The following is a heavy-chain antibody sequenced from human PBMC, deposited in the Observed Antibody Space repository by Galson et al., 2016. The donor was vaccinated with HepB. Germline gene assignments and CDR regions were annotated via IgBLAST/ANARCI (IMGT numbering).Heavy chain of an antibody. CDR1: GFTFGTYT. CDR2: ITGDRANA. Sequence: SLRLSCAASGFTFGTYTMHWIRQAPGEGLQWVSLITGDRANAYYSDSVKGRFTISRDNSKNSLYLQMNSLRTEDTALYYCAKDHGGYSGFDYWCQGTLVTVSS. J-gene: IGHJ4*02. D-gene: IGHD4-23*01. V-gene: IGHV3-43*01. CDR3: AKDHGGYSGFDY.